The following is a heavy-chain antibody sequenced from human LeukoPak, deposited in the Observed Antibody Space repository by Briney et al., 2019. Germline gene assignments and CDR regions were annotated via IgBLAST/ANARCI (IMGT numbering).Heavy chain of an antibody. V-gene: IGHV4-34*01. Sequence: SETLSLTCAVYGGSFSGYYWSWIRQPPGKGLEWIGEINHSGSTNYNPSLKSRVTISVDTSKNQFSLKLSSVAAADTAVYYCARGVAPDYWGQGTLVTVSS. D-gene: IGHD5-12*01. J-gene: IGHJ4*02. CDR3: ARGVAPDY. CDR2: INHSGST. CDR1: GGSFSGYY.